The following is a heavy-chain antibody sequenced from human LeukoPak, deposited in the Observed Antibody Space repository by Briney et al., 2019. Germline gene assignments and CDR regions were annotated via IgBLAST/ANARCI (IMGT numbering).Heavy chain of an antibody. D-gene: IGHD3-22*01. Sequence: GGSLRLSCAASGFTFSSYSMNWVRQAPGKGLEWVSSISSSSSYIYYADSVKGRFTISRDNAKNSLYLQMNSLRAEDTAVYYCAGQSNYYDSSGRGYWGQGTLVTVSS. CDR1: GFTFSSYS. CDR3: AGQSNYYDSSGRGY. V-gene: IGHV3-21*04. J-gene: IGHJ4*02. CDR2: ISSSSSYI.